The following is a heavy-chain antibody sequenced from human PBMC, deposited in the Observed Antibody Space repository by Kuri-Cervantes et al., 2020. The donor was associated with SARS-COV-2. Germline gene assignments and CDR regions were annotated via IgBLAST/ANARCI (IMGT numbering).Heavy chain of an antibody. CDR3: ARVKSVVTPDIDY. Sequence: SETLSLTCIVSGGSVSSGSHYWSWIRQPPGKGLEWIGYIYYSGSTKYNPSLKSRVTMSVDTSKNQFSLKLSSVTAADTAVYYCARVKSVVTPDIDYWGQGTLVTVSS. CDR1: GGSVSSGSHY. CDR2: IYYSGST. V-gene: IGHV4-61*01. D-gene: IGHD4-23*01. J-gene: IGHJ4*02.